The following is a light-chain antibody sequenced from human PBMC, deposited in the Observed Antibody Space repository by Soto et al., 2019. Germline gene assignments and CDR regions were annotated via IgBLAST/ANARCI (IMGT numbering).Light chain of an antibody. CDR2: DVS. CDR3: SSYTSSSTQV. Sequence: QSVLTQPASVSGSPGQSITISCTGTSSDVGGYNYVSWYQQHPGKAPKLMIYDVSNRPSGVSNRFSGSKSGNTASLTISGLQADDEADYYCSSYTSSSTQVVGTGTKVTVL. CDR1: SSDVGGYNY. J-gene: IGLJ1*01. V-gene: IGLV2-14*01.